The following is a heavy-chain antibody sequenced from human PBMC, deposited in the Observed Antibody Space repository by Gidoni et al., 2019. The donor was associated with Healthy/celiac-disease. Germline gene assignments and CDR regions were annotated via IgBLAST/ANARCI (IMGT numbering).Heavy chain of an antibody. CDR3: ARVGKEYYYGSGSYSGDY. CDR1: GGTISSGGYY. D-gene: IGHD3-10*01. CDR2: IYYSGST. Sequence: QVQLQESGTGLVKPSQTLSLTCTVSGGTISSGGYYWSWIRQHPGQGLEWIGYIYYSGSTYYNPSLKSRVTISVDTSKNQFSLKLSSVTAADTAVYYCARVGKEYYYGSGSYSGDYWGQGTLVTVSS. J-gene: IGHJ4*02. V-gene: IGHV4-31*03.